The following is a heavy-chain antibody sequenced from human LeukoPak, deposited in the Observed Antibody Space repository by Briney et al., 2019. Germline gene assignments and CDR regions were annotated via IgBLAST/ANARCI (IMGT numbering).Heavy chain of an antibody. Sequence: ASVRVSCKASGYTFTSYGISWVRQAPGQGLEWMGWISAYNGNTNYAQRLQGRVTMTTDRSTSTAHMEVRSLRSDDTAVYYCASVLGFRPDTFKGSGDWGQGTLVTVSS. V-gene: IGHV1-18*01. D-gene: IGHD5-12*01. CDR3: ASVLGFRPDTFKGSGD. CDR2: ISAYNGNT. J-gene: IGHJ4*02. CDR1: GYTFTSYG.